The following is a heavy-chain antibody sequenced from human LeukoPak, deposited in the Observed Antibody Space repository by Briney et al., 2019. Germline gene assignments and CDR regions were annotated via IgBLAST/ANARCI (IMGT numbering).Heavy chain of an antibody. CDR2: IYSTGTN. Sequence: SGTLSLTCTVSGGSISGNYWSWIRQPAGKGLEWIGHIYSTGTNNYNPSLRSRVTLSVDTSKNQFSPKLRSVTAADTAVYYCARVGGNSESYGWFGPWGQGSLVTVSS. D-gene: IGHD4-23*01. J-gene: IGHJ5*02. V-gene: IGHV4-4*07. CDR1: GGSISGNY. CDR3: ARVGGNSESYGWFGP.